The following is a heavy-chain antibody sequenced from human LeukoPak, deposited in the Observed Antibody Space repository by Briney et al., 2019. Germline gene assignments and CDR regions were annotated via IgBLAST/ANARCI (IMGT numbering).Heavy chain of an antibody. CDR2: IRYDGSNK. CDR3: AKSALGTTVKITYYFDY. Sequence: GGSLRLSCAASGFTFSSYGMHWVRQAPGKGLEWVAFIRYDGSNKYYADSVKGRFTISRDNSKNTLYLQMNSLGAEDTAVYYCAKSALGTTVKITYYFDYWGQGTLVTVSS. J-gene: IGHJ4*02. D-gene: IGHD4-17*01. V-gene: IGHV3-30*02. CDR1: GFTFSSYG.